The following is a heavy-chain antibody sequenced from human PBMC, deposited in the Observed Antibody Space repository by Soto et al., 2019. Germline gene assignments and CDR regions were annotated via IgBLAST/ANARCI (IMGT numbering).Heavy chain of an antibody. CDR1: GFTFSSYS. V-gene: IGHV3-48*02. CDR3: AREEDYYGSGSYYNHYYYYGMDV. Sequence: GGSLRLSCAASGFTFSSYSMNWVRQAPGKGLEWVSYISSSSSTIYYADSVKGRFTISRDNAKNSLYLQMNSLRDEDTAVYYCAREEDYYGSGSYYNHYYYYGMDVWGQGTTVTVSS. J-gene: IGHJ6*02. CDR2: ISSSSSTI. D-gene: IGHD3-10*01.